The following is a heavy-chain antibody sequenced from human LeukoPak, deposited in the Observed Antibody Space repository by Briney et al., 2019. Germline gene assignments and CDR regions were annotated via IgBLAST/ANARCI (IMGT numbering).Heavy chain of an antibody. V-gene: IGHV1-18*01. CDR2: ISSYNGNT. Sequence: ASVKVSCKASGYTFTSYGISWVRQAPGQGLEWMGWISSYNGNTNYAQKLQGRVTMTTDTSTSTAYMELRSLRSDDTAVYYCARCAGAQVLRFLEWLPHYYYYYMDLWGKGTTVTVSS. J-gene: IGHJ6*03. CDR1: GYTFTSYG. CDR3: ARCAGAQVLRFLEWLPHYYYYYMDL. D-gene: IGHD3-3*01.